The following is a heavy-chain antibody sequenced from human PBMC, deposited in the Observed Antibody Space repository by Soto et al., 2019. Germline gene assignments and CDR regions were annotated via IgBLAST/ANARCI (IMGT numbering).Heavy chain of an antibody. Sequence: QVQLVESGGGVVQPGRSLRLSCAASGFTFSSYGMHWVRQAPGKRLEWVTVISYDGSNKYYADSVKGRFTISRDNSKNTLYLQMNSLRAEDTAVDYGAKDKGIVGATPHYWGQGTLVTVSS. J-gene: IGHJ4*02. CDR3: AKDKGIVGATPHY. D-gene: IGHD1-26*01. V-gene: IGHV3-30*18. CDR2: ISYDGSNK. CDR1: GFTFSSYG.